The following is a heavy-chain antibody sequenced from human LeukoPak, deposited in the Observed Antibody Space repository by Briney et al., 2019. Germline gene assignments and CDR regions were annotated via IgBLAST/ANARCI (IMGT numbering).Heavy chain of an antibody. V-gene: IGHV3-23*01. CDR1: GFTFSSYA. CDR2: ISGSGGST. D-gene: IGHD4-17*01. CDR3: AKEIYGDSTGGRFQH. J-gene: IGHJ1*01. Sequence: GGSLRLSCAASGFTFSSYAMNWVRQAPGKGLEWVSVISGSGGSTYYGDSVKGRLTISRDNSKNTLYLPMKSLRAEDTAVYYCAKEIYGDSTGGRFQHWGQGTLVTVSS.